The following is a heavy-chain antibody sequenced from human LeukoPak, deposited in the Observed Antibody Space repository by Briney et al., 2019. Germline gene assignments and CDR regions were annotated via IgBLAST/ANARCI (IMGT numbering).Heavy chain of an antibody. D-gene: IGHD3-22*01. CDR3: ARLETPEDYDSTLGWFDP. Sequence: PSETLSLTCTVSGGSISSYYWSWIRQPPGKGLEWIGYIYYSGSTNYNPSLKSRVTISVDTSKNQFSLKLSSVTAADTAVYYCARLETPEDYDSTLGWFDPWGQGTLVTVSS. J-gene: IGHJ5*02. V-gene: IGHV4-59*08. CDR2: IYYSGST. CDR1: GGSISSYY.